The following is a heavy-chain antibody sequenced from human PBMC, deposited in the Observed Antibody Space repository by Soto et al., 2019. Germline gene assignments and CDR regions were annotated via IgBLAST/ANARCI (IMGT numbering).Heavy chain of an antibody. CDR1: GYSFTSYW. Sequence: GKSLKISCKGSGYSFTSYWIGWVRQMPGKGLEWMGIIYPGESDTRYSPSFQGQVTISADKSISTAYLQWSSLKASDTAMYYCARQYSSSGFDPWGQGTLVTVSS. V-gene: IGHV5-51*01. CDR2: IYPGESDT. D-gene: IGHD6-6*01. J-gene: IGHJ5*02. CDR3: ARQYSSSGFDP.